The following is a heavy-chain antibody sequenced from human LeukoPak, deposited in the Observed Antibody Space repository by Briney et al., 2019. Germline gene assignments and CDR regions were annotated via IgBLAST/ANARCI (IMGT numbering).Heavy chain of an antibody. J-gene: IGHJ4*02. D-gene: IGHD5-24*01. V-gene: IGHV5-51*01. CDR3: ARHAVRDGYNRHNDY. Sequence: GESLKISCKGSAYSFTRYWIGWVRQMPGKGLEWMGIIYPGDSDTRYSPSFQGQVTISADKSISTAYLQWSSLKASDTAMYYCARHAVRDGYNRHNDYWGQGTLVTVSS. CDR1: AYSFTRYW. CDR2: IYPGDSDT.